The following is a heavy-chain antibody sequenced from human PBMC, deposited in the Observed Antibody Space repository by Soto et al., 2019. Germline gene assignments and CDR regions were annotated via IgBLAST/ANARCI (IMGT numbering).Heavy chain of an antibody. J-gene: IGHJ4*02. CDR3: AAYGDGPYRPPYDY. CDR1: GFRFSTYA. V-gene: IGHV3-23*01. CDR2: IRGTGCST. Sequence: LRLSCAASGFRFSTYAMSWLRQAPGKGLEWVSAIRGTGCSTYYADSVKGRFTISRDNSTHTLYLQMNSLRAEDTAVYYCAAYGDGPYRPPYDYRSQGTLVTVSS. D-gene: IGHD4-17*01.